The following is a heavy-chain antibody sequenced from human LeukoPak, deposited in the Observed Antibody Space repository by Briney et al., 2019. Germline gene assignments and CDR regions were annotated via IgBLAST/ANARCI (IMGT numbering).Heavy chain of an antibody. Sequence: SETLSLTCTVSGGSISTYSWNWIRQPAGKGLEWIGRIFPSGSTKYHPSLKSRVTMSVDTSKNHFSLKLSSVTAADTAVYYCAKSGGYGLIDYWGQGTLVTVSS. CDR3: AKSGGYGLIDY. J-gene: IGHJ4*01. D-gene: IGHD6-25*01. CDR1: GGSISTYS. V-gene: IGHV4-4*07. CDR2: IFPSGST.